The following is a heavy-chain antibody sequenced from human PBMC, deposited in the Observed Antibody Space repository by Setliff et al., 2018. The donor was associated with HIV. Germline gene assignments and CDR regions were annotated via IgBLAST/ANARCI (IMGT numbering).Heavy chain of an antibody. J-gene: IGHJ6*03. V-gene: IGHV4-39*01. CDR1: GGSISISSHY. Sequence: SETLSLTCTVSGGSISISSHYWGWIRQPPGKGLEWIGRIYHSGITYYNASLKSRVSISVGTSKNQFSVKLNSVTAADTAVYYCARGGGTSSPIDYHYYIDVWGKGTTVTVSS. D-gene: IGHD6-6*01. CDR2: IYHSGIT. CDR3: ARGGGTSSPIDYHYYIDV.